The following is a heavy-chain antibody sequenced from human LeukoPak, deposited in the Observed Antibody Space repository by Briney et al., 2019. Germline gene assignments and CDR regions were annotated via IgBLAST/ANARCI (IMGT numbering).Heavy chain of an antibody. CDR2: IYYSGST. J-gene: IGHJ6*02. CDR3: ARGGRTMVRGVLGDV. Sequence: SETLSLTCTVSGGSISSYYWSWTRQPPGKGLEWIGYIYYSGSTNYNPSLKSRVTISVDTSKNQFSLKLSSVTAADTAVYYCARGGRTMVRGVLGDVWGQGTTVTVSS. CDR1: GGSISSYY. D-gene: IGHD3-10*01. V-gene: IGHV4-59*01.